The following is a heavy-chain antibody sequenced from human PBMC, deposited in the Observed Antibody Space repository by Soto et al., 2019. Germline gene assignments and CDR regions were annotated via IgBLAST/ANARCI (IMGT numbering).Heavy chain of an antibody. V-gene: IGHV4-61*01. CDR2: IYYSGST. CDR3: AITPVYYYDSSGYFDY. Sequence: SETLSLTCTVSGGSVSSGSYHWSWIRQPPGKGLEWIGYIYYSGSTNYNPSLKSRVTISVDTSKNQFSLKLSSVTAADTAVYYCAITPVYYYDSSGYFDYWGQGTLVTGSS. J-gene: IGHJ4*02. D-gene: IGHD3-22*01. CDR1: GGSVSSGSYH.